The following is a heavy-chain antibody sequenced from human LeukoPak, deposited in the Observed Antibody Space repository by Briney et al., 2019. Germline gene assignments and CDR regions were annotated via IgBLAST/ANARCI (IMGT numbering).Heavy chain of an antibody. CDR1: GYSFTSYW. CDR2: IDPSDSNI. Sequence: GESLKISCKASGYSFTSYWIGWVRQMPGKGLEWMGIIDPSDSNIRYTPSFQGQVTISADKSLSTAYLQWNSLKASDTAIYYCARQTAMGRSGDYWGQGTLVTVSS. CDR3: ARQTAMGRSGDY. D-gene: IGHD7-27*01. J-gene: IGHJ4*02. V-gene: IGHV5-51*01.